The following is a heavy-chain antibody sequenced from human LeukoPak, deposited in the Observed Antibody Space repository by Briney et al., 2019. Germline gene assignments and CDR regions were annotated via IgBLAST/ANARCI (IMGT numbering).Heavy chain of an antibody. CDR2: ISGSGGST. Sequence: PGGSLRLSCSASGFIFSSYAMHWVRQAPGKGLEWVSAISGSGGSTYYADSVKGRFTISRDNSKNTLYLQMNSLRAEDTAVYYCAKDLQQYYDFWSGYYQGFDYWGQGTLVTVSS. V-gene: IGHV3-23*01. D-gene: IGHD3-3*01. J-gene: IGHJ4*02. CDR3: AKDLQQYYDFWSGYYQGFDY. CDR1: GFIFSSYA.